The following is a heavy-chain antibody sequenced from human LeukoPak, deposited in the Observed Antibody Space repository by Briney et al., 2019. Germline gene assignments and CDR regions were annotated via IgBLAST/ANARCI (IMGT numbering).Heavy chain of an antibody. CDR3: ARGPLYYYDSSGYYTY. CDR1: GGSFSGYY. CDR2: INHSGST. J-gene: IGHJ4*02. V-gene: IGHV4-34*01. D-gene: IGHD3-22*01. Sequence: PSETLSLTCAVYGGSFSGYYWSWIRQPPGKGLEWIGEINHSGSTNYNPSLKSRVTISVDTPKNQFSLKLSSVTAADTAVYYCARGPLYYYDSSGYYTYWGQGTLVTVSS.